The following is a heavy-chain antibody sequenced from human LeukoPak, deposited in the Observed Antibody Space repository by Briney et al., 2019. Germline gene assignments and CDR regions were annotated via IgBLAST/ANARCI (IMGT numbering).Heavy chain of an antibody. Sequence: PGGSLRLSCVASGFTFNNYAMTWVRQAPGKGLEWVSAISGSGYSTYYADSVKGRFTISRDNSKNTLYVQMNSLRAEDTALYFCAQWSRYFDYWGQGTLVTVSS. CDR3: AQWSRYFDY. CDR1: GFTFNNYA. D-gene: IGHD1-26*01. J-gene: IGHJ4*02. V-gene: IGHV3-23*01. CDR2: ISGSGYST.